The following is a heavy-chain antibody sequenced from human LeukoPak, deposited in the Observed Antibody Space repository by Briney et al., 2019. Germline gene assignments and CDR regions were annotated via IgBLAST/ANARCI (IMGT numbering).Heavy chain of an antibody. CDR2: ISSSSSYI. CDR1: GFTVSSNY. Sequence: GGSLRLSCAASGFTVSSNYMSWVRQAPGKGLEWVSSISSSSSYIYYADSVKGRFTISRDNAKNSLYLQMNSLRAEDTAVYYCARERWFGELFPDYWGQGTLVTVSS. V-gene: IGHV3-21*01. D-gene: IGHD3-10*01. J-gene: IGHJ4*02. CDR3: ARERWFGELFPDY.